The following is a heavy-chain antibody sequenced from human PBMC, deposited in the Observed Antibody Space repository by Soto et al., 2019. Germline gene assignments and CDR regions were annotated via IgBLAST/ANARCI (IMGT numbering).Heavy chain of an antibody. CDR1: GFSLSTRGVS. V-gene: IGHV2-5*02. CDR3: AHICRRINDADYHYDATYV. D-gene: IGHD3-16*01. Sequence: QITLQESGPTLVKPTQTLTLTCTFSGFSLSTRGVSVGWIRQPPGKALEWLALIYCDDDKRYSPSLKGRLATTQNTSKTQVVLTMVNMGPVNTGNYYYAHICRRINDADYHYDATYVWGQGTTVNVSS. J-gene: IGHJ6*02. CDR2: IYCDDDK.